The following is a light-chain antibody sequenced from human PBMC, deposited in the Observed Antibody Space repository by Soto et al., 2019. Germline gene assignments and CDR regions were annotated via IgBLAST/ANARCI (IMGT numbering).Light chain of an antibody. CDR1: SSDFSAFNY. J-gene: IGLJ2*01. CDR2: EVT. V-gene: IGLV2-14*01. Sequence: QSALTQPASVSGSPGQSITLSCTGTSSDFSAFNYVSWYQQHPDQAPKLMIYEVTNRPSGVSNRFSGSKSGNTASLTISGLLPEDEADYYCTSYSSSDTLIFGGGTKLTVL. CDR3: TSYSSSDTLI.